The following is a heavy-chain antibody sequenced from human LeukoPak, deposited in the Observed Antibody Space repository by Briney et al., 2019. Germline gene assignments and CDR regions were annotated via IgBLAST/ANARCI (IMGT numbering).Heavy chain of an antibody. CDR2: IKSKTENYAT. J-gene: IGHJ4*02. CDR3: TRLKDPYDYGDYVFDY. V-gene: IGHV3-73*01. D-gene: IGHD4-17*01. Sequence: GGSLRLSCVASGFTFSGSAIHWVRQAAGKGLEWVGRIKSKTENYATAYAASVKGRFTVSRDDSKNTAYLQMNSLKTEDTAVYYCTRLKDPYDYGDYVFDYWGQGTLVTVSS. CDR1: GFTFSGSA.